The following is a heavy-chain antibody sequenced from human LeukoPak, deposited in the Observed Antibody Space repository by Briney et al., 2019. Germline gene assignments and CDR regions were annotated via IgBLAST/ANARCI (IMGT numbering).Heavy chain of an antibody. CDR3: ARDYYGDYYLDF. J-gene: IGHJ4*02. V-gene: IGHV3-21*01. CDR1: GFTFSSYS. D-gene: IGHD4-17*01. Sequence: GGSLRLSCAASGFTFSSYSMNWVRQAPGKGLEWVSSISSDSTYINYADSVKGRFTISRDNAKNSLYLQMNCLRDEDTAVYYCARDYYGDYYLDFWGQGTLVTVSS. CDR2: ISSDSTYI.